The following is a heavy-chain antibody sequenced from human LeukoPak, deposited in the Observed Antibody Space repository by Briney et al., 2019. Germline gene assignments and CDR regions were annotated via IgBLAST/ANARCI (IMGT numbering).Heavy chain of an antibody. V-gene: IGHV3-21*01. CDR3: ARDGPYSGSYYDAFDI. CDR2: ISSSSSYI. Sequence: PGGSLRLSCAASGFTFSSYSMNWVRQAPGKGLEWVSSISSSSSYIYYADSVKGRFTISRDNAKNSLYLQMNSLRAEDTAVYYCARDGPYSGSYYDAFDIWGQGTMVTVSS. J-gene: IGHJ3*02. CDR1: GFTFSSYS. D-gene: IGHD1-26*01.